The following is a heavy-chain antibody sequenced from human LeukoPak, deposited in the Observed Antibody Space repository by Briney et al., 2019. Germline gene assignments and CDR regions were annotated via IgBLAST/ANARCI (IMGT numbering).Heavy chain of an antibody. D-gene: IGHD3-16*02. CDR3: AKGYAITFGGVIVYH. CDR2: ISGSGGST. Sequence: PGGSLRLSCAASGFTFSSYAMSWVRQAPGKGLEWVSAISGSGGSTYYADSVKGRFTISRENSKHTLYLQMNSLRAEDTDVYYCAKGYAITFGGVIVYHWGQGTLVSVSS. V-gene: IGHV3-23*01. CDR1: GFTFSSYA. J-gene: IGHJ5*02.